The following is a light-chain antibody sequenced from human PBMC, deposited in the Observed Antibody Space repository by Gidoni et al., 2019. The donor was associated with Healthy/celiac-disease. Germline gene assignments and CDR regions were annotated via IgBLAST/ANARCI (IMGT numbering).Light chain of an antibody. J-gene: IGKJ1*01. Sequence: EIVLTQSPGTLSLSPGERATLSCRASQSVSSSYLAWYQQKPGQAPRLLIYGASSRATGLPDRFSGSGSGTDFTLTISRLEPEDFAVYYCQQYGSSPTTFXQXTKVEIK. V-gene: IGKV3-20*01. CDR2: GAS. CDR3: QQYGSSPTT. CDR1: QSVSSSY.